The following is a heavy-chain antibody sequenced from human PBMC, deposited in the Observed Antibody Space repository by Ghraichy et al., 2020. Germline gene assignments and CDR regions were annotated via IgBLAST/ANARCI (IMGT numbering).Heavy chain of an antibody. CDR1: GFTFSSYS. V-gene: IGHV3-21*01. J-gene: IGHJ3*02. CDR3: ARRPPPGIVGATGAFDI. D-gene: IGHD1-26*01. CDR2: ISSSSSYI. Sequence: GGSLRLSCAASGFTFSSYSMNWVRQAPGKGLEWVSSISSSSSYIYYADSVKGRFTISRDNTKNSLYLQMNSLRAEDTAVYYCARRPPPGIVGATGAFDIWGQGTMVTVSS.